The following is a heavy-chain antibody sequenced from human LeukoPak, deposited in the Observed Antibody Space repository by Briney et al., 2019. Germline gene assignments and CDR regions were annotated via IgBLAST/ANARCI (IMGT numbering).Heavy chain of an antibody. CDR1: GYTFTSYY. Sequence: ASVKVSCKASGYTFTSYYMHWVRQAPGQGLEWMGIINPSGGSTSYAQKFQGRVTMTRDTSTSTVYMELSSLRSEDTAVYYCASDIDWGIAAAGARLGYWGQGTLVTVSS. J-gene: IGHJ4*02. D-gene: IGHD6-13*01. CDR2: INPSGGST. V-gene: IGHV1-46*01. CDR3: ASDIDWGIAAAGARLGY.